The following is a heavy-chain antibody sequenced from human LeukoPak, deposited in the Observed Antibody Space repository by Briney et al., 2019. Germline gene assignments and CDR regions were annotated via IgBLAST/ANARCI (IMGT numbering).Heavy chain of an antibody. CDR1: GYTFTSYY. CDR2: ISPSGGST. CDR3: ARVSSGASMITFGGVLDY. D-gene: IGHD3-16*01. Sequence: ASVKVSCKASGYTFTSYYMHWVRQAPGQGLEWMGIISPSGGSTSYAQKFQGRVTMTRDTSTSTVYMELSSLRSEDTAVYYCARVSSGASMITFGGVLDYWGQGTLVTVSS. J-gene: IGHJ4*02. V-gene: IGHV1-46*01.